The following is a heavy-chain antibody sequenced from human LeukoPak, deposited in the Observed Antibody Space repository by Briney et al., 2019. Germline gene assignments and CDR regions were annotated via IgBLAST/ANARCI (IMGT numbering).Heavy chain of an antibody. Sequence: GGSLRLSCAASGFTFSSYAIHWVRQAPGKGLEWVAVIWYDGSNKYYADSVKGRFTISRDNSKNTLYLQMNSLRAEDTAVYYCARDRSTSPDYWGQGTLVTVSS. V-gene: IGHV3-33*08. CDR1: GFTFSSYA. J-gene: IGHJ4*02. CDR3: ARDRSTSPDY. CDR2: IWYDGSNK. D-gene: IGHD5/OR15-5a*01.